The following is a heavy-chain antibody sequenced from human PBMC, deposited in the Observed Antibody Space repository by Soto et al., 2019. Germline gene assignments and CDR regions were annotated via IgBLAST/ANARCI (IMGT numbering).Heavy chain of an antibody. Sequence: XXSLRLSFAASGFTFSRYGMHWVLQAPGKGLEWGAVISRDGSNNYYVGSVQGRFTISRDNSKNTLSLQMNSMRTEDTAVYYCAKDSNTPHFFDYWGQGALVTVSS. D-gene: IGHD2-2*02. CDR2: ISRDGSNN. V-gene: IGHV3-30*18. CDR3: AKDSNTPHFFDY. CDR1: GFTFSRYG. J-gene: IGHJ4*02.